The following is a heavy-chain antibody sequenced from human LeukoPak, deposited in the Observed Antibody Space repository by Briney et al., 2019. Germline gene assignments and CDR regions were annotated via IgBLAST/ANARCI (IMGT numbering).Heavy chain of an antibody. J-gene: IGHJ4*02. CDR1: GYTFTSYG. CDR3: ARDPYDGDIVVVPASTHFDY. Sequence: ASVEVSCKASGYTFTSYGISWVRQAPGQGLEWMGWISAYNGNTNYAQKLQGRVTTTTDTSTSTAYMELRSLRSDDTAVYYCARDPYDGDIVVVPASTHFDYWGQGTLSPSPQ. V-gene: IGHV1-18*01. CDR2: ISAYNGNT. D-gene: IGHD2-2*01.